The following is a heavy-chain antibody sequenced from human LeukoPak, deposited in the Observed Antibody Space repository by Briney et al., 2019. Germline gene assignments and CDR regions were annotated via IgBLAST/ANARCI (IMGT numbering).Heavy chain of an antibody. CDR3: ASGVGATPAY. Sequence: PGGSLRLSCAASGFPFETYWMSWVRQAPGKGLEWVANIKQDGSEKYYVDSVKGRFSISRDNAKNSLYLQMNSLRAEDTAVYYCASGVGATPAYWGQGTLVTVSS. V-gene: IGHV3-7*01. J-gene: IGHJ4*02. D-gene: IGHD1-26*01. CDR2: IKQDGSEK. CDR1: GFPFETYW.